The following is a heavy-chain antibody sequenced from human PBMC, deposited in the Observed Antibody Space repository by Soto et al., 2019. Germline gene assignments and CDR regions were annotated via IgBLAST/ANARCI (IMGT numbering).Heavy chain of an antibody. D-gene: IGHD2-2*01. CDR2: IYPGDSDT. CDR1: GYSSTSYW. V-gene: IGHV5-51*01. CDR3: ARLACSSTSCYEPQKDHYYYGMDV. Sequence: GESLQISCKGSGYSSTSYWIGWVRQMPGKGLEWMGIIYPGDSDTRYSPSFQRQVTISAEKSISTAYLQWSGLKASDTAMYYCARLACSSTSCYEPQKDHYYYGMDVWREGATVSVS. J-gene: IGHJ6*02.